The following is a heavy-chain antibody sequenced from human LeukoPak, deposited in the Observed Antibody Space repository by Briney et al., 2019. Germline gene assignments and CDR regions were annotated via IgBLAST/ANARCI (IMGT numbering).Heavy chain of an antibody. D-gene: IGHD5-18*01. CDR3: AKSHGYSYGFDY. Sequence: GGSLRLSCAASGFTFFSYTMNWVRQAPGKGLEWVSSISSSSSYIYYADSVKGRFTISRDNSKNTLYLQMNSLRAEDTAVYHCAKSHGYSYGFDYWGQGTLVTVSS. V-gene: IGHV3-21*01. CDR2: ISSSSSYI. CDR1: GFTFFSYT. J-gene: IGHJ4*02.